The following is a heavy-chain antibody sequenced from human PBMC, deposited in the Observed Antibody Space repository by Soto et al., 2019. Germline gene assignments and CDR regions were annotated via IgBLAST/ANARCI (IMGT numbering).Heavy chain of an antibody. V-gene: IGHV3-74*01. CDR1: GFTFSTSW. Sequence: PGGSLRLSCAASGFTFSTSWMHWVRQAPGKGLVWVSRSNSDGRSTDHADSVKGRFTISRDNAKNTLYLQMNSLRVEDTAVYYCARETSSWSLDYWGQGMLVTVSS. J-gene: IGHJ4*02. CDR2: SNSDGRST. D-gene: IGHD6-13*01. CDR3: ARETSSWSLDY.